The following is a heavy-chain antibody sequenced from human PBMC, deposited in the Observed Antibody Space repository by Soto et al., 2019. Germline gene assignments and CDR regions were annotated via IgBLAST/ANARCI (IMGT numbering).Heavy chain of an antibody. V-gene: IGHV4-34*01. Sequence: QVQLQQWGAGLLKPSETLSLSCAVYGGSLSGYYWSWIRQPPGKGPEWIGQIKDSGSTDYNPSLKSRVTISADTSKSQFSLKLSSVTAADTAVYYCARRPDGFDIWGQGTMVTVSS. CDR2: IKDSGST. D-gene: IGHD6-6*01. J-gene: IGHJ3*02. CDR1: GGSLSGYY. CDR3: ARRPDGFDI.